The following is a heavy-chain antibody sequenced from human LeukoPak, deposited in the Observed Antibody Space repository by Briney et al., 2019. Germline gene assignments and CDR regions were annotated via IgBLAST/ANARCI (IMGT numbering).Heavy chain of an antibody. V-gene: IGHV1-69*10. Sequence: SVTVSCKASGGTFSSYAISWVRQAPGQGLEWMGRIIPILGIANYAQKFQGRVTITADKSTSTAYMELSSLRSEDPAVYYCARDSIAVAGDDFDYWGQGTLVTVSS. CDR3: ARDSIAVAGDDFDY. D-gene: IGHD6-19*01. CDR1: GGTFSSYA. J-gene: IGHJ4*02. CDR2: IIPILGIA.